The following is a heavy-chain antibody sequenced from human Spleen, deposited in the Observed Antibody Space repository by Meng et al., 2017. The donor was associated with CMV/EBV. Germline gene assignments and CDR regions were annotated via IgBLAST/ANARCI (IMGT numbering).Heavy chain of an antibody. J-gene: IGHJ4*02. V-gene: IGHV4-39*07. Sequence: QVQLQQWGAGLLKPSETLSLTCTVSGGSISSSSYYWGWIRQPPGKGLEWIGSIYYSGSTYYNPSLKSRVTISVDTSKNQFSLKLSSVTAADTAVYYCARDTHSWGQGTLVTVSS. CDR1: GGSISSSSYY. CDR3: ARDTHS. CDR2: IYYSGST.